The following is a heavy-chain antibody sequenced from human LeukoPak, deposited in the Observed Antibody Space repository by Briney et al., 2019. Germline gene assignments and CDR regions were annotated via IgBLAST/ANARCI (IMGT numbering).Heavy chain of an antibody. J-gene: IGHJ4*02. V-gene: IGHV1-2*02. CDR2: INPNSGGT. CDR3: ARGLVGATVDY. D-gene: IGHD1-26*01. CDR1: GYTFTGYY. Sequence: ASVKVSCKASGYTFTGYYMHWVRQAPGQGLEWMGWINPNSGGTNYAQKFQGRVTMTRNTSISTAYMELSSLRSEDTAVYYCARGLVGATVDYWGQGTLVTVSS.